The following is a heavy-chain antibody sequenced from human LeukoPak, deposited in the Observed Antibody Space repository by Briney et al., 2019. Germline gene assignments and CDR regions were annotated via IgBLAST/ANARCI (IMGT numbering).Heavy chain of an antibody. CDR1: GFTFRNFW. Sequence: HPGGSLRLSFGASGFTFRNFWMNWVRQAPGKGLEWVANIKDDGSDKYYVDSVKGRFSISKDNAKNSLYLQMNSLRVEDTAVYYCVPLNWNPPGDFDRWGQGTLVTVSS. CDR2: IKDDGSDK. J-gene: IGHJ4*02. V-gene: IGHV3-7*01. CDR3: VPLNWNPPGDFDR. D-gene: IGHD1-20*01.